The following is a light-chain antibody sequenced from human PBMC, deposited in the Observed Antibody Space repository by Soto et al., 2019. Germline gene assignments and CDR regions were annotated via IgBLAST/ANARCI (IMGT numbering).Light chain of an antibody. CDR3: RQYNRYSPWT. J-gene: IGKJ1*01. V-gene: IGKV1-5*01. CDR2: DGS. CDR1: QSITTW. Sequence: IHMTLSPSTRSAYAGDSVTITCRASQSITTWLAWYQQRPGKAPKRLIYDGSSLQSGVPSRFSGSGSGTEFTLTIISLLPDDFATYHCRQYNRYSPWTFGQGTKVDI.